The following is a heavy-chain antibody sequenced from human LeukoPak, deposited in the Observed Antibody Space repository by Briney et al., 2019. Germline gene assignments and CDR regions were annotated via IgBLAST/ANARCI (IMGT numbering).Heavy chain of an antibody. J-gene: IGHJ4*02. CDR3: ATVLYDSSGYNNFDY. V-gene: IGHV1-24*01. D-gene: IGHD3-22*01. CDR2: FDPEDGET. CDR1: GYTLTELS. Sequence: ASVTVSFKVSGYTLTELSMHWVRQAPGKGREGMGGFDPEDGETIYAQKFQGRVTMTEDTSTDTAYMELSSLRSEDTAVYYCATVLYDSSGYNNFDYWGQGTLVTVSS.